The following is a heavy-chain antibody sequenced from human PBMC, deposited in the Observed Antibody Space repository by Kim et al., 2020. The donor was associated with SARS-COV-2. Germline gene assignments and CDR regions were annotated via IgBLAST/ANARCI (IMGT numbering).Heavy chain of an antibody. CDR2: T. D-gene: IGHD6-19*01. J-gene: IGHJ4*02. Sequence: TDYNPSLKSIVTISVDTSKNQFSLKLSSVTAADTAVYYCARGRAYSSLNYGGQGTLVTVSS. CDR3: ARGRAYSSLNY. V-gene: IGHV4-59*09.